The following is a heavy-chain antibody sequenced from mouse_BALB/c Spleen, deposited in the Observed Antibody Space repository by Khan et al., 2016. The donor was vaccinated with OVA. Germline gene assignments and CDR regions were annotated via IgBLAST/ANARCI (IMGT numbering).Heavy chain of an antibody. Sequence: QVQLQQPGAELVKPGASVKISCKASGYTFTSYYLYWVKQRPGQGLEWLGGINPNNGVSHFNEKFKNKATLTVDSSSSTAYMQLNSLSSEDSAVYYCARSGYGNPFAYWGQGTLVTVSA. J-gene: IGHJ3*01. CDR3: ARSGYGNPFAY. CDR1: GYTFTSYY. V-gene: IGHV1S81*02. D-gene: IGHD2-1*01. CDR2: INPNNGVS.